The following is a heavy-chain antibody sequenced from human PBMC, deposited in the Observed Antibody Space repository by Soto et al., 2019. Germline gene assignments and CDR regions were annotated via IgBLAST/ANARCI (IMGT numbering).Heavy chain of an antibody. CDR1: GFTFSTHD. CDR2: IGTAGDT. CDR3: ARGPWPRGDSSGFYYEFGY. J-gene: IGHJ4*02. V-gene: IGHV3-13*04. Sequence: EVQLVESGGGLVQPGGSLRLSCAASGFTFSTHDMHWVRQATGKGLEWVSAIGTAGDTYYPDSVKGRFAISRENAKNSLYRQVNSLRVGDTAVYYCARGPWPRGDSSGFYYEFGYWGQGTVVTVSS. D-gene: IGHD3-22*01.